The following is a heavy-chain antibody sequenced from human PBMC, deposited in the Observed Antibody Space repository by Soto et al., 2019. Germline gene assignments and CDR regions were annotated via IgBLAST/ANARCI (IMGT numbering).Heavy chain of an antibody. V-gene: IGHV1-18*01. J-gene: IGHJ4*02. CDR2: ISAYNGNT. CDR3: ASDLSAVAGTGTTFDY. D-gene: IGHD6-19*01. Sequence: ASVKVSCKASGYTFTSYGISWVRQAPGQGLEWMGWISAYNGNTNYAQKLQGRVTMTTDTSTSTAYMELRSLRSDDTAVYYGASDLSAVAGTGTTFDYWGQGTLVTVSS. CDR1: GYTFTSYG.